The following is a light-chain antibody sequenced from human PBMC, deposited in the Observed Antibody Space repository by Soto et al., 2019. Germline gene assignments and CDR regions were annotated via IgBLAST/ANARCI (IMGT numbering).Light chain of an antibody. CDR1: QSVSSH. J-gene: IGKJ5*01. CDR3: QQRHSWVT. V-gene: IGKV3-11*01. CDR2: AAS. Sequence: EIVVTQSPATLPVSPGERATLSCRTSQSVSSHVAWYQQKPGQAPRLLIYAASSRATGIPARFSGSGSGTDFTLTISMLEPEDFAIYYCQQRHSWVTFGQGTRLEIK.